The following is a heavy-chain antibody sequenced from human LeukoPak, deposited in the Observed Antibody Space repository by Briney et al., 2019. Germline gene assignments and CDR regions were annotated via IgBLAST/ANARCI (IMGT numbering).Heavy chain of an antibody. CDR2: IYHSGST. CDR1: GGSFSGYY. J-gene: IGHJ4*02. CDR3: ASRNPDFDY. Sequence: PSETLSLTCAVYGGSFSGYYWSWIRQPPGKGLEWIGSIYHSGSTYYNPSLKSRVTISVDTSKNQFSLKLSSVTAADTAVYYCASRNPDFDYWGQGTLVTVSS. D-gene: IGHD1-14*01. V-gene: IGHV4-34*01.